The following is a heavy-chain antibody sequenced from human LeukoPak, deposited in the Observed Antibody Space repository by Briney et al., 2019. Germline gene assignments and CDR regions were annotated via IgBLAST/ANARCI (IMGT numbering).Heavy chain of an antibody. CDR1: GGSFSGYY. CDR2: INHSGST. CDR3: AVEMATTTGFDY. J-gene: IGHJ4*02. D-gene: IGHD5-24*01. Sequence: SETLSLTCAAYGGSFSGYYWSWIRQPPGKGLEWIGEINHSGSTNYNPSLKSRVTISVDTSKNQFSLKLSSVTAADTAVYYCAVEMATTTGFDYWGQGTLVTVSS. V-gene: IGHV4-34*01.